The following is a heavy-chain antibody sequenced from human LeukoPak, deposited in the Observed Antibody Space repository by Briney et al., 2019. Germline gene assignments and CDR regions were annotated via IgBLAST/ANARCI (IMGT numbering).Heavy chain of an antibody. CDR1: GGSISSYY. V-gene: IGHV4-4*07. J-gene: IGHJ4*02. CDR3: ARHYKPYCSGGSCYEYYFDY. D-gene: IGHD2-15*01. CDR2: IYTSGST. Sequence: SETLSLTCTVSGGSISSYYWSWIRQPAGKGLEWIGRIYTSGSTNYNPYLKSGVTISVDTTKNQFSLKLSSVTGADTAVYYCARHYKPYCSGGSCYEYYFDYWGQGTLVTVSS.